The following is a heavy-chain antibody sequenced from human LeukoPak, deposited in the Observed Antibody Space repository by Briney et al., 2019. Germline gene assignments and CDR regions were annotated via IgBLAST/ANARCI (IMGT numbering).Heavy chain of an antibody. CDR1: GGSVSSAY. V-gene: IGHV4-59*02. CDR3: AYSIGYYDEWFQN. D-gene: IGHD3-22*01. J-gene: IGHJ1*01. Sequence: SETLSLTCAVSGGSVSSAYWSWIRQPPGKGLEWIGYVSFSGSTNYNPSLTSRVTISADTSKNHFSLKLTSVTAADTAVYYCAYSIGYYDEWFQNWGQGTLVTVSS. CDR2: VSFSGST.